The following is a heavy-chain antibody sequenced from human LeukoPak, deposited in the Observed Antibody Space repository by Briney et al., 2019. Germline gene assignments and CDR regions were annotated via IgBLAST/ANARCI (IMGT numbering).Heavy chain of an antibody. J-gene: IGHJ4*02. CDR1: GFTFSRYS. V-gene: IGHV3-21*04. CDR2: ITGGSDYI. Sequence: GGSLRLSCAASGFTFSRYSVNWVRQAPGKGLEWVSCITGGSDYIFYADSVRGRFTISRDNSKNTLYLQMNSLRAEDTAVYYCAKIGAARSGRDYWGQGTLVTVSS. CDR3: AKIGAARSGRDY. D-gene: IGHD6-13*01.